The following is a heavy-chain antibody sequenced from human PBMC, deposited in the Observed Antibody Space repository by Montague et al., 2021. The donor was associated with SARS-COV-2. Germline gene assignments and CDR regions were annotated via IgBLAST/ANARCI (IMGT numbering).Heavy chain of an antibody. Sequence: SLRLSCAASGFTFSSYGMHWVRQAPGKGLEWVAVISYDGSNKYYADSVKGRFTISRDNSKNTLYLQMNSLRAEDTAVYYCAEGGVATIVSYFDYWGQGTLVTVSS. CDR1: GFTFSSYG. CDR2: ISYDGSNK. J-gene: IGHJ4*02. D-gene: IGHD5-12*01. CDR3: AEGGVATIVSYFDY. V-gene: IGHV3-30*18.